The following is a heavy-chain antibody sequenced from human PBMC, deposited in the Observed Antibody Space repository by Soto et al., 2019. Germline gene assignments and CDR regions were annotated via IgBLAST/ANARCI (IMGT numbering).Heavy chain of an antibody. CDR3: AGVQPAFPHS. CDR1: GDSISGSPYF. Sequence: ASETLSLTCTVSGDSISGSPYFWVWIRQPPGKRLEWIGSVFYDAYTLYTPSLKSRATISVDTSRNQFYLTLTSVAAADTAIYYCAGVQPAFPHSWGQGILVTVSS. CDR2: VFYDAYT. D-gene: IGHD3-3*02. V-gene: IGHV4-39*01. J-gene: IGHJ4*02.